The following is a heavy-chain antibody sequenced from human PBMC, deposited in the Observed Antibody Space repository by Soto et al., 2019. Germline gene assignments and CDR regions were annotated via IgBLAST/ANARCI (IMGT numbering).Heavy chain of an antibody. D-gene: IGHD4-17*01. CDR1: GGTFSSYA. V-gene: IGHV1-69*06. CDR3: ARSSREGDYDLDY. J-gene: IGHJ4*02. Sequence: QVQLVQSGAEVKKPGSSVKVSCKASGGTFSSYAISWVRRAPGQGLEWMGGIIPIFGTANYAQKFQGRVTITADKSASTAYMERSSLRSEDTAVYYCARSSREGDYDLDYWGQGTLVTVSS. CDR2: IIPIFGTA.